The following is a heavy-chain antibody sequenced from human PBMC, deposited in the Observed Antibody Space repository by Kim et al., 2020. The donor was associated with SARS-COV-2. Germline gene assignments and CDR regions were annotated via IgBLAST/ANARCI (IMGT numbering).Heavy chain of an antibody. Sequence: AQQFQGRVTMTEDTSTDTAYMGLSSLRSEDTAVYYCATATIFGVVSWFDPWGQGTLVTVSS. D-gene: IGHD3-3*01. V-gene: IGHV1-24*01. CDR3: ATATIFGVVSWFDP. J-gene: IGHJ5*02.